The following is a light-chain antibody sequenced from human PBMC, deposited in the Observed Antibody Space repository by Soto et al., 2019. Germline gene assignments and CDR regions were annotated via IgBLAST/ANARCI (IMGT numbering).Light chain of an antibody. Sequence: ETLLTQSPASLSLSPGYSATLSCRASQSINTFLAWYQQRPGQAPRLLIYDASKKVAGVPARFSGSGSGTDFTLTISSLQPEDFATYYCQQLNSYPLTFGGGTKVDIK. CDR3: QQLNSYPLT. CDR2: DAS. CDR1: QSINTF. J-gene: IGKJ4*01. V-gene: IGKV3-11*01.